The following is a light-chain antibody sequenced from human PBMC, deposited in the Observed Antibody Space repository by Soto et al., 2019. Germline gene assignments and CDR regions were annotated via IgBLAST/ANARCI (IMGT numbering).Light chain of an antibody. J-gene: IGKJ2*01. CDR3: QQYGNSPYT. Sequence: EIVLTQSPGTLSLSPGESATLSCRASQSVDNNYVAWYQQKPGQAPTLLIHGASYRDAGIPDRFSGSGSGTDFTLTISRLEPEDFAVFHCQQYGNSPYTFGQGTKLEI. CDR1: QSVDNNY. V-gene: IGKV3-20*01. CDR2: GAS.